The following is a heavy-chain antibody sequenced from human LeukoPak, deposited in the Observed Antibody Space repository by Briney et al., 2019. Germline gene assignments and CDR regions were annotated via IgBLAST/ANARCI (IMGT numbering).Heavy chain of an antibody. CDR1: GGTFSSYA. J-gene: IGHJ5*02. Sequence: GASVKVSCKASGGTFSSYAISWVRQAPGQGLEWMGRIIPILGIANYAQKFQGRVTITADKSTSTAYMELSSLRSEDTAVYYCARGGKFLEWLFGWFDPWGQGTLVTVSS. CDR2: IIPILGIA. D-gene: IGHD3-3*01. V-gene: IGHV1-69*04. CDR3: ARGGKFLEWLFGWFDP.